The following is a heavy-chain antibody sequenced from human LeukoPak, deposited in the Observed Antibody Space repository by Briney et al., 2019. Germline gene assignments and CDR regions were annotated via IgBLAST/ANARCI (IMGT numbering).Heavy chain of an antibody. CDR1: GFTFSSYA. V-gene: IGHV3-23*01. J-gene: IGHJ4*02. CDR2: ISGSGGSA. CDR3: AKDPDWNYMFDY. Sequence: GGSLRLSCAASGFTFSSYAMSWVRQAPGKGLEWVSAISGSGGSAYYADSVKGRFTISRDNSKNTLYLQMNSLRAEDTAVYYCAKDPDWNYMFDYWGQGTRVTVSS. D-gene: IGHD1-7*01.